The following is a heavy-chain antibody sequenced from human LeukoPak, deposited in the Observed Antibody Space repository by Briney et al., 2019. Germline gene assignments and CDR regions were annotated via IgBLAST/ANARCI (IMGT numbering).Heavy chain of an antibody. CDR2: LLYDGSDK. D-gene: IGHD5-24*01. V-gene: IGHV3-33*01. Sequence: PGGSLRLSCAVSGFRFSNSGMHWVRQAPGTGLEWVGVLLYDGSDKYYADSVTGRATLSRDNSKNTLYLQMNRMRAEDTAVYYCARGDGYNHNAFDIWGQGTMVTVSS. CDR1: GFRFSNSG. J-gene: IGHJ3*02. CDR3: ARGDGYNHNAFDI.